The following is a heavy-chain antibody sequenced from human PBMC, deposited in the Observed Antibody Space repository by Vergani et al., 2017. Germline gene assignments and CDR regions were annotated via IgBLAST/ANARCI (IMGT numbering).Heavy chain of an antibody. CDR3: ARQEGDSHRHLDY. CDR2: NYYSGST. V-gene: IGHV4-59*08. J-gene: IGHJ4*02. CDR1: GGSISSYY. Sequence: QVQLQESGPGLVKPSETLSLTCTVSGGSISSYYWSWIRQPPGNGLEWIGYNYYSGSTNYNPSHRSRVTISVDTSKNQFSLKLSSGSAADAAVYYCARQEGDSHRHLDYWGQGTLVTVSS.